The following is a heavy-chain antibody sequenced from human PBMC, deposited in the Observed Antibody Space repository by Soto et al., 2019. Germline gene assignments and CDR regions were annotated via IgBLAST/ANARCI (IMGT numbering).Heavy chain of an antibody. D-gene: IGHD2-8*02. J-gene: IGHJ3*02. V-gene: IGHV3-23*01. CDR1: GFFCGSYD. Sequence: GGSLRLSCAASGFFCGSYDMSWVRQAPGKGLEWVSTILVDGRTFYVDSVKGRFTISRDSSQNTVYLQMNSLTVGDTALYYCAKATATGGGAFDICGQGTMVTGSS. CDR2: ILVDGRT. CDR3: AKATATGGGAFDI.